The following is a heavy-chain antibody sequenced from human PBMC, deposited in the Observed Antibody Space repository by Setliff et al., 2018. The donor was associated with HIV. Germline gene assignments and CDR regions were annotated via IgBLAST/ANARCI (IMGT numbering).Heavy chain of an antibody. CDR2: ISAYNGNT. Sequence: ASVKVSCKASGYTFTSYGISWVRQAPGQGLEWMGWISAYNGNTNYAQKLQGRVTMTTDTSTSTAYTELRSLRSDDTAVYYCARDRSIQGHYYYYGMDVWGQGTTVTVSS. J-gene: IGHJ6*02. CDR1: GYTFTSYG. CDR3: ARDRSIQGHYYYYGMDV. V-gene: IGHV1-18*01.